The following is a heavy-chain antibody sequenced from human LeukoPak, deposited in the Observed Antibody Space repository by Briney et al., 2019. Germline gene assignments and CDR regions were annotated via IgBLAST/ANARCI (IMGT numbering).Heavy chain of an antibody. D-gene: IGHD3-3*01. J-gene: IGHJ4*02. CDR3: ARGRRISSSIFGVVV. Sequence: ASVKVSCKATGYTFTGYYMHWLRQAPGQGLEWMGWINPNSGGTNYAQKFQGRVTMTRDTSISTAYMELSRLRSDDTAVYYCARGRRISSSIFGVVVWGQGTLVTVSS. CDR2: INPNSGGT. V-gene: IGHV1-2*02. CDR1: GYTFTGYY.